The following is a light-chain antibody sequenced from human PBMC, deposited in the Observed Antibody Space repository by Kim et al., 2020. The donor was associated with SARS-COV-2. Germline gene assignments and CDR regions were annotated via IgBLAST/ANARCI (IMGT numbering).Light chain of an antibody. CDR2: KAS. J-gene: IGKJ1*01. Sequence: DIQMTQSPSTLSASVGDRVTITCRASQSISSWLAWYQQKPGKAPKLLIYKASNLQSGVPSRFSGSGSGTEFTLTINSLQPDDVATYYCQQYTRYSTFGQGTKVDIK. CDR1: QSISSW. CDR3: QQYTRYST. V-gene: IGKV1-5*03.